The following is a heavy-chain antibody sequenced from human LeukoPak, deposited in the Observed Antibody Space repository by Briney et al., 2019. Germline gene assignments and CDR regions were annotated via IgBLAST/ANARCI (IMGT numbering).Heavy chain of an antibody. CDR3: AKAGPAIQLRLDWYFDL. CDR1: GFTFDDYA. CDR2: ISWNSGSI. D-gene: IGHD5-18*01. Sequence: GGSLRLSCAASGFTFDDYAMHWVRQAPGKGLEWVSGISWNSGSIGYADSVKGRFTISRDNAKNSLYLQMNSLRAEDTALYYCAKAGPAIQLRLDWYFDLWGRGTLVTVSS. J-gene: IGHJ2*01. V-gene: IGHV3-9*01.